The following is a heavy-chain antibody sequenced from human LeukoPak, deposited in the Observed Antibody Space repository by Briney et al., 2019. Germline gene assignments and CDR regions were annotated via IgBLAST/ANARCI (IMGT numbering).Heavy chain of an antibody. CDR2: MNPNSGNT. CDR3: ARGVGSQTRSGLGFRYSGYNSLYNWFDP. D-gene: IGHD5-12*01. CDR1: GYTFTSYD. Sequence: ASVKVSCKASGYTFTSYDINWVRQATGQGLEWMGWMNPNSGNTGYAQKFQGRVTMTRNTSISTAYMELSSLRSEDTAVYYCARGVGSQTRSGLGFRYSGYNSLYNWFDPWGQGTLVTVSS. V-gene: IGHV1-8*01. J-gene: IGHJ5*02.